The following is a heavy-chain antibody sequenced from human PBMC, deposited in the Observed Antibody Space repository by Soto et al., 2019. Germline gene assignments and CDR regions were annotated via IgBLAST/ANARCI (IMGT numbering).Heavy chain of an antibody. D-gene: IGHD5-18*01. CDR3: ARGGYTYGYGLDY. V-gene: IGHV1-2*04. CDR1: GYTFTAYY. Sequence: QVQLVQSGAEVKKLGASVKVSCKASGYTFTAYYIHWVRQAPGQGLEWVGWINPNSGDTNYAQRFQGWVTMTGDTSVSTDYMDLTRLRSDDTAVYYCARGGYTYGYGLDYWGQGPLVTVSS. CDR2: INPNSGDT. J-gene: IGHJ4*02.